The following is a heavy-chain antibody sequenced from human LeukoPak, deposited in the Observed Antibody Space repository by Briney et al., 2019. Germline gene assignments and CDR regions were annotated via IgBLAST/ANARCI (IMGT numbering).Heavy chain of an antibody. Sequence: GGSLRLSCAASGFTFSSHSMHWVRQSPGKGLEWVAVISYDESNEYNADSVKGRFTISRDNSKNTLYLQMHGLRTEDTALYYCARDRVPLHGVGLLDSWGQGTLVTVSS. CDR1: GFTFSSHS. D-gene: IGHD2-8*01. J-gene: IGHJ4*02. V-gene: IGHV3-30*04. CDR2: ISYDESNE. CDR3: ARDRVPLHGVGLLDS.